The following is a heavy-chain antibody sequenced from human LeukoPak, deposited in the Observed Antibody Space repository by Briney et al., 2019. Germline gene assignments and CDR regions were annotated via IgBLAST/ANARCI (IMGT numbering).Heavy chain of an antibody. D-gene: IGHD6-19*01. V-gene: IGHV3-48*01. CDR2: ISSISSTI. J-gene: IGHJ4*02. CDR1: GFTFSSYS. Sequence: XAXXGFTFSSYSMNWVRQAPGKGLEWVSYISSISSTIYYADSVKGRFTISRDNAKNSLYLQMNSLRAEDTAVYYCARVNSGWFDYWGQGTLVTVSS. CDR3: ARVNSGWFDY.